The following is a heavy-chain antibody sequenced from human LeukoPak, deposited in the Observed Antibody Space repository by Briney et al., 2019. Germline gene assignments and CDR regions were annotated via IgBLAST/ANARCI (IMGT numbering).Heavy chain of an antibody. Sequence: ASVKVTCKVSGYTLTELSMHWVRQAPGKGLEWMGGFDPADGETIYAQKFQGRVSMTEDTSTDTAYMELSSLRSEDTAVYYCANLLLEIAVGSGVHGRDVWGQGTTVTVSS. CDR3: ANLLLEIAVGSGVHGRDV. V-gene: IGHV1-24*01. J-gene: IGHJ6*02. CDR1: GYTLTELS. CDR2: FDPADGET. D-gene: IGHD2-2*01.